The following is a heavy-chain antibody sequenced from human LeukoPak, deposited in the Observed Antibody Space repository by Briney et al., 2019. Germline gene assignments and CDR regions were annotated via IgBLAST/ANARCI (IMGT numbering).Heavy chain of an antibody. CDR2: ISGSGGST. V-gene: IGHV3-23*01. J-gene: IGHJ4*02. CDR3: AKDLVSGTTSIFDY. Sequence: GGSLRLSCAASGFTFSSYAMSWVRQAPGKGLEWVSAISGSGGSTYCADSVKGRFTISRDNSKNTLYLQMNSLRAEDTAVYYCAKDLVSGTTSIFDYWGQGTLVTVSS. CDR1: GFTFSSYA. D-gene: IGHD1-7*01.